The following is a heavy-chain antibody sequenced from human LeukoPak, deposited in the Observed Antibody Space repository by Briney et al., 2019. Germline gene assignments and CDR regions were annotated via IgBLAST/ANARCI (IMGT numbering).Heavy chain of an antibody. CDR2: IYTSGST. D-gene: IGHD6-19*01. Sequence: SETLSLTCTVSGGSISSYHWSWIRQPAGKGLEWIGRIYTSGSTNYNPSLKSRVTMSVDTSKNQFSLKLSSVTAADTAVYYCARDKRVAVAGTYIYYYYMDVWGNGTTVTISS. J-gene: IGHJ6*03. CDR1: GGSISSYH. V-gene: IGHV4-4*07. CDR3: ARDKRVAVAGTYIYYYYMDV.